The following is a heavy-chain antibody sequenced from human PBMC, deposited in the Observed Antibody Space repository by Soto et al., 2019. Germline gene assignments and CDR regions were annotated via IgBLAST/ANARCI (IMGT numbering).Heavy chain of an antibody. CDR1: GGIFRSYA. J-gene: IGHJ4*02. CDR2: VIPVFGTS. CDR3: AIAAGVNSVLPLHY. D-gene: IGHD2-8*01. V-gene: IGHV1-69*01. Sequence: QVQLVQSGAEVKKSGSSVKVSCKASGGIFRSYAISWVRQAPGQGLDWMGGVIPVFGTSQYAQKFQGRGTITADESSSTAYMELTSLTPDATAIHNTAIAAGVNSVLPLHYWVQGTLLTVYS.